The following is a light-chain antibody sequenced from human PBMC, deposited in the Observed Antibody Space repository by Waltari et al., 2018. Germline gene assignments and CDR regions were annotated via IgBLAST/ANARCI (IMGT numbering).Light chain of an antibody. J-gene: IGKJ2*01. V-gene: IGKV1-12*01. Sequence: DIQMTQSPTSVSASVGDRVPITCRASLGISNWLAWYQQKSGQAPKLLIDAASNLQSGVPSRFSGSGAATDFTLTINSLQPEDFATYYCQQANSFPPTFGQGTKVEIK. CDR2: AAS. CDR3: QQANSFPPT. CDR1: LGISNW.